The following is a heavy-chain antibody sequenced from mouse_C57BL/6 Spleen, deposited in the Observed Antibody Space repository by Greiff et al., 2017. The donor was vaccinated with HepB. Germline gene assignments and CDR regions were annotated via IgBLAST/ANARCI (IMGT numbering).Heavy chain of an antibody. CDR1: GFTFSDYG. CDR3: ARDYYGSSYGYFDV. V-gene: IGHV5-17*01. D-gene: IGHD1-1*01. Sequence: EVKLVESGGGLVKPGGSLKLSCAASGFTFSDYGMHWVRQAPEKGLEWVAYISSGSSTIYYADTVKGRFTISGENAKSTLFLQMTSLRSEDTAMYYCARDYYGSSYGYFDVWGTGTTVTVSS. CDR2: ISSGSSTI. J-gene: IGHJ1*03.